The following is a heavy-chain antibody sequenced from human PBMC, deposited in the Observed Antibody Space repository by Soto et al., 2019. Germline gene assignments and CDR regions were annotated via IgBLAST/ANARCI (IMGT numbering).Heavy chain of an antibody. CDR3: ARDQDLGGYDLRPMYGLDV. CDR1: GFTFVDFA. J-gene: IGHJ6*02. V-gene: IGHV3-9*01. Sequence: PGGSLRLSCATSGFTFVDFAMNWVRKFPGKGLEWVSGINWNSETVGYADSVKGRFTISRDSAKNSLYLQMTTLRPEDTALYFCARDQDLGGYDLRPMYGLDVWGQGTTVTVSS. D-gene: IGHD5-12*01. CDR2: INWNSETV.